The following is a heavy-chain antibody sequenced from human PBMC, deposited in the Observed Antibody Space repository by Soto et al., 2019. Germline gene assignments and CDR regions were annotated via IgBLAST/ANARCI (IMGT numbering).Heavy chain of an antibody. CDR3: APLNTRGYYFDY. CDR2: VYWNDAK. J-gene: IGHJ4*02. V-gene: IGHV2-5*01. CDR1: GFSLSTSQVG. Sequence: SGPTLVNPTQTLTLTCTFSGFSLSTSQVGVGWIRQPPGKALEWLAHVYWNDAKYYSLSLKTRLTITKDTSKNQVVLSMTNMDPVDTATYFCAPLNTRGYYFDYWGQGALVAVSS.